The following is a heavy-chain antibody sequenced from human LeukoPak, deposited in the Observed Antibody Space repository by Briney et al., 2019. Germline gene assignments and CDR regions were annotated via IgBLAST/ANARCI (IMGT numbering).Heavy chain of an antibody. CDR1: GGSISSYY. D-gene: IGHD6-13*01. V-gene: IGHV4-59*01. CDR3: ARAGYSSSWYFDY. J-gene: IGHJ4*02. CDR2: IYYSGST. Sequence: KPSETLSLTCTVSGGSISSYYWSCIRQPPGKGLEWIGYIYYSGSTNYNPSLKSRVTISVDTSKNQFSLKLSSVTAADTAVYYCARAGYSSSWYFDYWGQGTLVTVSS.